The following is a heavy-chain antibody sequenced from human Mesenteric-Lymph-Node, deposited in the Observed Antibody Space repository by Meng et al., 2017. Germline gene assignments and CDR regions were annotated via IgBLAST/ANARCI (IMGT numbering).Heavy chain of an antibody. CDR1: GYSISSGYY. D-gene: IGHD3-22*01. CDR2: FTGGGGAA. Sequence: ETLSLTCAVSGYSISSGYYWGWIRQPPGKGLEWVSTFTGGGGAAYYADSVKGRFTTKRDDSKNTLYLQMNSLRAEDTAVYYCATERVTTAWGQGALVTVSS. V-gene: IGHV3-23*01. CDR3: ATERVTTA. J-gene: IGHJ4*02.